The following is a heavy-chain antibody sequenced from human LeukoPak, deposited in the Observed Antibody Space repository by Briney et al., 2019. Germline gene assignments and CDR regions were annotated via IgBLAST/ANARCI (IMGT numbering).Heavy chain of an antibody. V-gene: IGHV4-61*02. Sequence: SQTLSLTCTVSGGSISSGSYYWSWIRQPAGKGLEWIGRIYTSGSTNYNPSLKSRVTISVDTSKNQFPLKLSSVTAADTAVYYCARVRSSSWKGSYYYYMDVWGKGTTVTVSS. J-gene: IGHJ6*03. CDR3: ARVRSSSWKGSYYYYMDV. D-gene: IGHD6-13*01. CDR2: IYTSGST. CDR1: GGSISSGSYY.